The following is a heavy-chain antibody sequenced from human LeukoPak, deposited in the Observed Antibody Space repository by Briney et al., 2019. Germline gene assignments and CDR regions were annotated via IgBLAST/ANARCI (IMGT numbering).Heavy chain of an antibody. CDR2: ISHSGST. Sequence: NPSETLSLTCAVYGGSFSGYYWSWIRQPPGKGLEWIGEISHSGSTNYNPSLKSRVTISVDTSKNQFSLKLSSVTAADTAVYYCARGPRGIYHYWGQGTLVTVSS. V-gene: IGHV4-34*01. CDR3: ARGPRGIYHY. CDR1: GGSFSGYY. D-gene: IGHD6-13*01. J-gene: IGHJ4*02.